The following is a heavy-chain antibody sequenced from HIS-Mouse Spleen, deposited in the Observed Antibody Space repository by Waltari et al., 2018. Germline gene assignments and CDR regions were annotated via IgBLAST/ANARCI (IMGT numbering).Heavy chain of an antibody. V-gene: IGHV3-66*01. CDR3: ARELNY. Sequence: EVQLVESGGGWVQPGGSVRLSCAASAFTVTSNYTRVVRQAPGKGLEWVSVIYSGGSTYYADSVKGRFTISRDNSKNTLYLQMNSLRAEDTAVYYCARELNYWGQGTLVTVSS. CDR1: AFTVTSNY. J-gene: IGHJ4*02. CDR2: IYSGGST.